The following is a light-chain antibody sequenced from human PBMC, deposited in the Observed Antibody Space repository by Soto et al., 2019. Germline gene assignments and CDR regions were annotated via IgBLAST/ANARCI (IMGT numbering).Light chain of an antibody. Sequence: EIVMTQSPDTLSVSPGERATLSCRASQSIGTSLAWYQQQPGQAPRLLLYGASTRASGSPARFRGSGSGTEFTLNISRLEPEDFAVYYCQQYGSSPVTFGQGTRLEIK. CDR1: QSIGTS. CDR2: GAS. CDR3: QQYGSSPVT. J-gene: IGKJ5*01. V-gene: IGKV3-20*01.